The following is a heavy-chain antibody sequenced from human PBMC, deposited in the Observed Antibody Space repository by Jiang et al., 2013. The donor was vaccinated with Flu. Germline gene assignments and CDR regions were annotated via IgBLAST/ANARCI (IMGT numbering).Heavy chain of an antibody. CDR3: ARGITGTIDY. J-gene: IGHJ4*02. Sequence: GSGLVKPSETLSLTCTVSGGSISSYYWSWIRQPPGKGLEWIGYIYYSGSTNYNPSLKSRVTISVDTSKNQFSLKLSSVTAADTAVYYCARGITGTIDYWGQGTLVIVSS. CDR2: IYYSGST. V-gene: IGHV4-59*01. D-gene: IGHD1-7*01. CDR1: GGSISSYY.